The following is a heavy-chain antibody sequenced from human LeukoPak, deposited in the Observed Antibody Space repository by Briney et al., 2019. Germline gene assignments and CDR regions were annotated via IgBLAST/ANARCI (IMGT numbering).Heavy chain of an antibody. J-gene: IGHJ3*02. CDR2: TFCSTST. V-gene: IGHV4-39*01. CDR3: ARLEPQHMVVVTASRGHAFDI. CDR1: GCSISSSGYY. Sequence: PSESLSLTCTVSGCSISSSGYYWGRLPPPQGKELESTVSTFCSTSTYNNPTLRIRITRSVATTNNQFSLKLRSAAAAATALYSCARLEPQHMVVVTASRGHAFDIWGQGTMVTVSS. D-gene: IGHD2-21*02.